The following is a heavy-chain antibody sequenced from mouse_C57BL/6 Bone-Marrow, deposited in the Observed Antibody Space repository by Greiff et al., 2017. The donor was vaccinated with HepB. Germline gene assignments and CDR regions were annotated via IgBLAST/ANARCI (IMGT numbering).Heavy chain of an antibody. V-gene: IGHV5-9-1*02. CDR2: ISSGGDYI. J-gene: IGHJ2*01. CDR3: TRDHEGYFDY. Sequence: EVKLVESGEGLVKPGGSLKLSCAASGFTFSSYAMYWVRQTPEKRLEWVAYISSGGDYIDYADTVKGRFTISRDNARNNQYLQMSSMKSEDTASEYCTRDHEGYFDYWGQGTTLTVSS. CDR1: GFTFSSYA.